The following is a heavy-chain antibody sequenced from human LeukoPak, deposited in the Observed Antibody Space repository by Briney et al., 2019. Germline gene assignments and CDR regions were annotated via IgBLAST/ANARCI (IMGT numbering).Heavy chain of an antibody. V-gene: IGHV4-4*07. CDR3: ASSVVVPSAADY. Sequence: SETLSLTCTVSGDSISNFYWSWIRQPAGKGLEWIGRIYTSGSTNYNPSLKSRVTMSVDTSKNQFSLKVTSMTAADTAVYYCASSVVVPSAADYWGQGTLVTVSS. CDR2: IYTSGST. J-gene: IGHJ4*02. CDR1: GDSISNFY. D-gene: IGHD2-2*01.